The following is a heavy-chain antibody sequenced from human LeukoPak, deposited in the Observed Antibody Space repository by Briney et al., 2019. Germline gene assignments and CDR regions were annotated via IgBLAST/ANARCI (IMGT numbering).Heavy chain of an antibody. V-gene: IGHV3-30-3*02. CDR3: VKSSFRYSSAWSPAHLQN. Sequence: GVSLRLSCGASLLPLNSLAMLWVRQAPGKGLECVAVISYCGSKKNSGDSVKGRFTISRDNPKNTLYLQMNSLRAEDTAFYYCVKSSFRYSSAWSPAHLQNWGQGTLVTVSS. D-gene: IGHD6-19*01. CDR1: LLPLNSLA. J-gene: IGHJ1*01. CDR2: ISYCGSKK.